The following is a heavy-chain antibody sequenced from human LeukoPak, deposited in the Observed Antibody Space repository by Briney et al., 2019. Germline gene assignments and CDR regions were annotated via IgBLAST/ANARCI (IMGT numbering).Heavy chain of an antibody. V-gene: IGHV2-26*01. Sequence: SGPTLVNPTETLTLTCTVSGFSLSNAKVGVSWVRQPPGKALEWLAHIFSNDEKSYNTSLKSRLTIPKDTSKSQVVLTMTNMDPVDTATYYCARISRYNYDFDYWGQGTLVTVSS. CDR2: IFSNDEK. D-gene: IGHD3-22*01. CDR1: GFSLSNAKVG. J-gene: IGHJ4*02. CDR3: ARISRYNYDFDY.